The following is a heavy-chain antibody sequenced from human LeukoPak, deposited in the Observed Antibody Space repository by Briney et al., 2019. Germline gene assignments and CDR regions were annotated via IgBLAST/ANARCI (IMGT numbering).Heavy chain of an antibody. V-gene: IGHV3-23*01. CDR2: ISGSGDDP. CDR3: AKQFVDI. CDR1: GFTFSNYA. Sequence: PGGSLRLSCVPSGFTFSNYAMNWVRQVPGKGLEWVSSISGSGDDPSYAGSVKGRFTISRDNSRNTLYLQMNSLRAEDTAVYYCAKQFVDIWGQGTLVTVSS. D-gene: IGHD5-24*01. J-gene: IGHJ5*02.